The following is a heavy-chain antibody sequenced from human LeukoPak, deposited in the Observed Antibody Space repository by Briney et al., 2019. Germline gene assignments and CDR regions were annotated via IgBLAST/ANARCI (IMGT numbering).Heavy chain of an antibody. Sequence: ASVKVSCKASGYTFTGYYMHWVRQAPGQGLEWMAWINPNSGGTNYAQKFQGRVTMTRDTSITTAYMELSRLRSDDAAVYYCARDSPESRDGYNYFDYWGQGTLVTVSS. CDR1: GYTFTGYY. J-gene: IGHJ4*02. D-gene: IGHD5-24*01. CDR3: ARDSPESRDGYNYFDY. CDR2: INPNSGGT. V-gene: IGHV1-2*02.